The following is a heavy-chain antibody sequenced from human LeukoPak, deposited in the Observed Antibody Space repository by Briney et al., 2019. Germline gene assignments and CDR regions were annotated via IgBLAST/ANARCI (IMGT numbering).Heavy chain of an antibody. Sequence: PSETLSLTCTVSGDSISSYYWSWIRQPPGKGLEWIGYIYYSGSTNYNPSLKSRVTISVDTSKNQFSLKLSSVTAADTAVYYCAGQRSYDAFDIWGQGTMVTVSS. J-gene: IGHJ3*02. D-gene: IGHD6-25*01. CDR2: IYYSGST. V-gene: IGHV4-59*01. CDR1: GDSISSYY. CDR3: AGQRSYDAFDI.